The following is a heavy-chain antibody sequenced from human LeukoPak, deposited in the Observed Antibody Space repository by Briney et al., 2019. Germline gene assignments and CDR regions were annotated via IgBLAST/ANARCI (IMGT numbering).Heavy chain of an antibody. J-gene: IGHJ4*02. CDR2: ISSSGRTI. CDR1: GFTFSSYE. D-gene: IGHD3-10*01. V-gene: IGHV3-48*03. Sequence: GGSLRLSCAASGFTFSSYEMNWVRQAPGKGLEWVSYISSSGRTIYYADSVKGRFTISRDDPHNTLYLQMNSLRAEDTAVYFCARGGVDYYGSGTYYLMYYFDYWGQGALVTVSS. CDR3: ARGGVDYYGSGTYYLMYYFDY.